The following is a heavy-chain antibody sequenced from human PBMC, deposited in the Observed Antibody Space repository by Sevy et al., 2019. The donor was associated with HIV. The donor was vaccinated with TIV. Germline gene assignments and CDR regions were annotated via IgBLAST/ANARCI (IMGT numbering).Heavy chain of an antibody. D-gene: IGHD2-2*01. J-gene: IGHJ6*03. V-gene: IGHV4-38-2*01. CDR2: IYHSGST. Sequence: SETLSLTCAVSGYSISSGYYWGWIRQPPGKGLEWIGSIYHSGSTYYNPSLKSRVTISVDTSKNQFSLKLSSVTAADTAVYYCASNLPGYCSSTRCYAGYYYYYYMDVWGKGTTVTVSS. CDR1: GYSISSGYY. CDR3: ASNLPGYCSSTRCYAGYYYYYYMDV.